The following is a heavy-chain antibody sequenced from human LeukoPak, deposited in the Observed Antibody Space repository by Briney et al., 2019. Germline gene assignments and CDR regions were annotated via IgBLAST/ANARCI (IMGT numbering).Heavy chain of an antibody. CDR1: VFTFDGYD. CDR2: YNWNGGST. Sequence: GGSLRLSCAASVFTFDGYDRSGVRQAPGKGLKSVSCYNWNGGSTVYADSVRGRFNISRDNAKNSLYLQMNSLRAEDTALEHCASSLGYQLPLHFDYWGQGTVVTVCS. V-gene: IGHV3-20*01. CDR3: ASSLGYQLPLHFDY. D-gene: IGHD2-2*01. J-gene: IGHJ4*02.